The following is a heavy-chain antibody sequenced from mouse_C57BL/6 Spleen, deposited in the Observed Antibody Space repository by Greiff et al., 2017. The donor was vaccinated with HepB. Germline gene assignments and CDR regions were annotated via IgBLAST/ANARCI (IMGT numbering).Heavy chain of an antibody. CDR3: ARGDYGSSYLAWFAY. Sequence: VQLQQSGPELVKPGASVKISCKASGYTFTDYYMNWVKQSHGKSLEWIGDINPNNGGTSYNQKFKGKATLTVDKSSSTAYMELCSLTSEDSAVYYCARGDYGSSYLAWFAYWGQGTLVTVSA. D-gene: IGHD1-1*01. CDR2: INPNNGGT. V-gene: IGHV1-26*01. J-gene: IGHJ3*01. CDR1: GYTFTDYY.